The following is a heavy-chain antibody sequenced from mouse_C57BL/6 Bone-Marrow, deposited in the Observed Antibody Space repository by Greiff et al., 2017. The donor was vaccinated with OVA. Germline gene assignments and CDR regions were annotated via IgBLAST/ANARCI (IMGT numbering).Heavy chain of an antibody. J-gene: IGHJ3*01. Sequence: EVKLQESGPVLVKPGASVKMSCKASGYTFTDYYMNWVKQSHGKSLEWIGVINPYNGGTSYNQKFKGKATLTVDKSSSTAYMELNRLTSEDSAVYYWARGNWDGAYWGQGTLVTVSA. CDR3: ARGNWDGAY. CDR2: INPYNGGT. D-gene: IGHD4-1*01. CDR1: GYTFTDYY. V-gene: IGHV1-19*01.